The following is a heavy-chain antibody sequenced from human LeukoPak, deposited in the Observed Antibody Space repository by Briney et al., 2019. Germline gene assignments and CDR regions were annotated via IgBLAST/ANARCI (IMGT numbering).Heavy chain of an antibody. CDR1: GGSISTYY. CDR2: IYHSGST. CDR3: AREGSIAAAGFYYYYGMDV. D-gene: IGHD6-13*01. J-gene: IGHJ6*02. Sequence: SETLSLTCTVSGGSISTYYWNWIRQPPGKGLEWIGYIYHSGSTNYNPSLQSRVTISVDTSKNQFSLNLNSVTAADTAVYYCAREGSIAAAGFYYYYGMDVWGQGTTVTVSS. V-gene: IGHV4-59*01.